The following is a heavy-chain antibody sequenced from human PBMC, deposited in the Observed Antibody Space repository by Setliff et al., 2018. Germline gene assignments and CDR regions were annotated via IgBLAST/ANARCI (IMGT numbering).Heavy chain of an antibody. CDR3: ARDFPPLYSSSFSDAFDI. J-gene: IGHJ3*02. D-gene: IGHD6-6*01. V-gene: IGHV1-18*01. Sequence: ASVKVSCKASGYTFTSYGISWVRQAPGQGLEWMGWISAYNGNTNYAQKLQGRVTMTTDTSTSTAYMELRSLRSDDTAVYYCARDFPPLYSSSFSDAFDIWGQGTMVTV. CDR2: ISAYNGNT. CDR1: GYTFTSYG.